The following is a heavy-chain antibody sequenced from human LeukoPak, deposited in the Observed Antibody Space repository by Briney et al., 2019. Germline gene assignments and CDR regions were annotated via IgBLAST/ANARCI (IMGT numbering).Heavy chain of an antibody. V-gene: IGHV3-23*01. Sequence: PGGSLRLSCAASGFTFSNYAMNWVRQARGKGLEWVSAISGSGGSTYYADSVKGRFTISRDNSKNTLYLQMNSLRAEDTAVYYCAKVPAPWLYSGSYYGGYWGQGTLVTVSS. CDR2: ISGSGGST. J-gene: IGHJ4*02. CDR1: GFTFSNYA. CDR3: AKVPAPWLYSGSYYGGY. D-gene: IGHD1-26*01.